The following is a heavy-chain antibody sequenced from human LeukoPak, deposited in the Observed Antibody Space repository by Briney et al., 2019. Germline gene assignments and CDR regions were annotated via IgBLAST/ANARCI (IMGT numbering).Heavy chain of an antibody. CDR2: IYYSGGA. Sequence: SETLSLTCTVSGDSISPYYWNWIRQPPGKGLEWIGYIYYSGGADYNPALKSRVTISIDTSKNQFSLKLSSVTAADTAVYFCARDTVPGDYWGQGTLVTVPS. CDR3: ARDTVPGDY. D-gene: IGHD1-1*01. CDR1: GDSISPYY. J-gene: IGHJ4*02. V-gene: IGHV4-59*01.